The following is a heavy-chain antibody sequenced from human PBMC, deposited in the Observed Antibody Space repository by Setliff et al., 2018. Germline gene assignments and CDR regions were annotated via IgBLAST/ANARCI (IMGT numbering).Heavy chain of an antibody. J-gene: IGHJ4*02. V-gene: IGHV5-51*01. CDR1: GYSFPSYW. CDR3: ASHGGNSLSIYY. CDR2: IYPGDSHT. D-gene: IGHD2-21*02. Sequence: GESLKISCKASGYSFPSYWIGWVRQVPGKGLEWMGIIYPGDSHTRYSPSFQGQVTISADKSILTAFLQWTYLKASDSAVYYCASHGGNSLSIYYWGQGTLVTVSS.